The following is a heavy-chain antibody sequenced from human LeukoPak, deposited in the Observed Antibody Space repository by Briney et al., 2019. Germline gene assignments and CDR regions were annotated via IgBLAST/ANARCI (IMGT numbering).Heavy chain of an antibody. D-gene: IGHD3-10*01. CDR1: GDSVSSNSAA. CDR2: TYYRSKWYN. J-gene: IGHJ6*02. CDR3: ARDQGTMVRGVMSPGYYYGMDV. Sequence: SQTLSLTCAISGDSVSSNSAAWNWIRQSPSRGLEWLGKTYYRSKWYNDYAVSVKSRITINPDTSKNQFSLQLNSVTPEDTAVYYCARDQGTMVRGVMSPGYYYGMDVWGQGTTVTVSS. V-gene: IGHV6-1*01.